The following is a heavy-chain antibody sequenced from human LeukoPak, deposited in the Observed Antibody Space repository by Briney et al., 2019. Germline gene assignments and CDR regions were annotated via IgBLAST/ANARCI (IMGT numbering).Heavy chain of an antibody. Sequence: PGGSLRLSCEASGFIFSTYGMAWVRQAPGKGLEWISYISSNSRTTAYADSGRGRSTIYRDNAKNSLSLQINRLRADATGVYYCARGPHDDATGYSFSWGQGTQVTVSS. V-gene: IGHV3-48*01. CDR3: ARGPHDDATGYSFS. J-gene: IGHJ5*02. D-gene: IGHD3-9*01. CDR2: ISSNSRTT. CDR1: GFIFSTYG.